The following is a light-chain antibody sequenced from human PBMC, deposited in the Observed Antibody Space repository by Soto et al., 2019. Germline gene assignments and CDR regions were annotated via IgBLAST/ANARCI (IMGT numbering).Light chain of an antibody. CDR1: QSLVHSDGHTY. CDR3: T. CDR2: KIS. Sequence: EIVMTQTPLFSPVTLGQPASISCRSSQSLVHSDGHTYLSWLEQSPAQPPTLLINKISNRFFGVPDSFSGSGARTDFALRVSRVGAEDVGLYPYTFCQGSQRES. V-gene: IGKV2-24*01. J-gene: IGKJ2*01.